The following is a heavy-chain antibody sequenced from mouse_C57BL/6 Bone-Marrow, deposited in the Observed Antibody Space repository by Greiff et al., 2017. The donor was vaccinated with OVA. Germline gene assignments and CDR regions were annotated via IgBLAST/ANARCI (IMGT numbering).Heavy chain of an antibody. Sequence: VQLQQSGPELVKPGASVKMSCKASGYTFTDYNMHWVKQSHGKSLEWIGYINPNNGGTSYNPKFKGKATLTVNKSSSTAYMELRSLTSEDSAVYYGARRRQLRLRGYDFDYWGQGTTLTVSS. D-gene: IGHD3-2*01. J-gene: IGHJ2*01. CDR3: ARRRQLRLRGYDFDY. CDR1: GYTFTDYN. CDR2: INPNNGGT. V-gene: IGHV1-22*01.